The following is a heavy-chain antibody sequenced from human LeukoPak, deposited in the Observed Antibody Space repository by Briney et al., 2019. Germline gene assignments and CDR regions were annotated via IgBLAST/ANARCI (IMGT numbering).Heavy chain of an antibody. CDR2: INHSGST. D-gene: IGHD3-10*01. V-gene: IGHV4-34*01. Sequence: SETLSLTCAVYGGSFSGYYWSWIRQPPGKGLEWIGEINHSGSTNYNPSLKSRVTISVDTSKNQFSLKLSSVTVADTAVYYCARGPAMVRRAIGDYWGQGTLVTVSS. CDR1: GGSFSGYY. CDR3: ARGPAMVRRAIGDY. J-gene: IGHJ4*02.